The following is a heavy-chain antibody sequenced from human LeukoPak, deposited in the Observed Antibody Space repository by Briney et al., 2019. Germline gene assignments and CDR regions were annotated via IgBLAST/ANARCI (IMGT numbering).Heavy chain of an antibody. J-gene: IGHJ4*02. CDR3: AARKVRGVWFYLDY. D-gene: IGHD3-10*01. V-gene: IGHV3-53*01. CDR1: GLTISDSW. Sequence: GGSLRLSCAASGLTISDSWIHWVRQVPGKGLEWVSTIYDDNTYYADSVKGRFAISTDNSKNTLYLQMNSLRVEDTAVYFCAARKVRGVWFYLDYWGQGTLVTVSS. CDR2: IYDDNT.